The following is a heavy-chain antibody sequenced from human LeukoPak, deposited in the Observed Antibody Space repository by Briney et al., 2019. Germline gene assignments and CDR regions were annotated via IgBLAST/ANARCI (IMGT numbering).Heavy chain of an antibody. Sequence: PSETLSLTCTVSGGSISSSSYYWGWIRQPPGKGLEWIGSIYYSGSTYYNPSLKSRVTISVDTSKNQFSLKLSSVTAADTAVYYCARTQIQLWFDYWGQGTLVTVSS. V-gene: IGHV4-39*07. CDR1: GGSISSSSYY. CDR3: ARTQIQLWFDY. CDR2: IYYSGST. D-gene: IGHD5-18*01. J-gene: IGHJ4*02.